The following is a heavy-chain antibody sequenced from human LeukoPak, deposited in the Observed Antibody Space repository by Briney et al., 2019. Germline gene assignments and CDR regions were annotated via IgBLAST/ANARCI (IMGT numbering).Heavy chain of an antibody. CDR1: GYTFTGYY. V-gene: IGHV1-2*02. J-gene: IGHJ4*02. CDR3: ARDLRGNSMFFDY. Sequence: GASVKVSCKASGYTFTGYYMHWVRQAPGQGLEWMGWINPNSADTHYPQKFQGRVTLTSDTSISTAYMELSRLSPDDTAMYYCARDLRGNSMFFDYWGQGTLVTVSS. CDR2: INPNSADT. D-gene: IGHD1-1*01.